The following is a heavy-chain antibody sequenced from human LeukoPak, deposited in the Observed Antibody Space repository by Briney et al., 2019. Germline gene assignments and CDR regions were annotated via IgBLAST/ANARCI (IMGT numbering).Heavy chain of an antibody. CDR1: GYTFTSYG. Sequence: ASVKVSCKASGYTFTSYGISWVRQAPGQGLEWMGWISAYNGNTNYAQKLQGRVTMTTDTSTSTAYMELRSLRSDDTAVYYCARDRPTVTTTFPFDYWGQGTLVTVSS. V-gene: IGHV1-18*01. CDR3: ARDRPTVTTTFPFDY. J-gene: IGHJ4*02. CDR2: ISAYNGNT. D-gene: IGHD4-17*01.